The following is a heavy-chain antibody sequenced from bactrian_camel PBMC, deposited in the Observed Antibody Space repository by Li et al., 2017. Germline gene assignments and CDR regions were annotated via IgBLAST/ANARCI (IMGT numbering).Heavy chain of an antibody. Sequence: HVQLVESGGGSVQVGGSLRLSCTASVLTLSETDMAWYRQAPGNECELVAMIDGGGRTYYASSVQGRFTLAHDNANNTAYLQMNALKPEDTGVYYCAAEAQVPGPKQTVVPACVSVLRPGYAYSLEYWGKGTQVTVS. J-gene: IGHJ7*01. CDR1: VLTLSETD. V-gene: IGHV3S53*01. D-gene: IGHD2*01. CDR2: IDGGGRT.